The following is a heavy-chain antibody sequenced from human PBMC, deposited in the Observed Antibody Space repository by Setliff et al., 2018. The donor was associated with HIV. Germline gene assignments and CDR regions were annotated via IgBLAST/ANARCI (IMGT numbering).Heavy chain of an antibody. CDR1: GYTFTDYY. CDR3: TRDLGAGGYFDS. CDR2: INPTGGRA. J-gene: IGHJ4*02. Sequence: GASVKVSCKASGYTFTDYYMHWVRQAPGQGLEWMGIINPTGGRASYAQKFRGRVTMTRDMSTSTVYMEISSLTSEDTAVYYCTRDLGAGGYFDSWGQGTLVTVSS. V-gene: IGHV1-46*01. D-gene: IGHD3-16*01.